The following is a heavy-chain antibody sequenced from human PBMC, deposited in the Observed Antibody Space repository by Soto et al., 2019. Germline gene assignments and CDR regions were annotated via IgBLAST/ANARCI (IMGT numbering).Heavy chain of an antibody. D-gene: IGHD3-22*01. J-gene: IGHJ6*02. CDR2: INSDGTTI. Sequence: EVQLVESGGGLVQPGGSLRLSCAASGLTFTSYWMHWVRQAPGKELVWVSRINSDGTTINYADFVKGRFTISRDNAKNTLYLQMNSLRADDTAVYYCARGLKGYYGLDVWGQGTTVTVSS. CDR3: ARGLKGYYGLDV. V-gene: IGHV3-74*01. CDR1: GLTFTSYW.